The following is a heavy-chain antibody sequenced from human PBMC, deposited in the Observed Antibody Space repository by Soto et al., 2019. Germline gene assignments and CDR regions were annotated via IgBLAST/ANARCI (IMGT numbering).Heavy chain of an antibody. J-gene: IGHJ6*02. V-gene: IGHV4-34*01. CDR1: GGSFSGYY. Sequence: SETLSLTCAVYGGSFSGYYWSWIRQPPGKGLEWIGEINHSGSTNYNPSLKSRVTISVDMSKNQFSLKLSSVTAADTAVYYCARGLDYDFWSGYSGYYYYGMDVWGQGTTVTVSS. CDR2: INHSGST. CDR3: ARGLDYDFWSGYSGYYYYGMDV. D-gene: IGHD3-3*01.